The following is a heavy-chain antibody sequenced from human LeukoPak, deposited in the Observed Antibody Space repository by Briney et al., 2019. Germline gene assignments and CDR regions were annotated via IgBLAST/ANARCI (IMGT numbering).Heavy chain of an antibody. CDR1: GGSISSYY. CDR3: ARRPYSSSWPFNY. J-gene: IGHJ4*02. CDR2: IYYSGST. V-gene: IGHV4-59*12. D-gene: IGHD6-13*01. Sequence: PSETLSLTCTVSGGSISSYYWSWIRQPPGKGLEWIGYIYYSGSTNYNPSLKSRVTISVDTSKNQFSLKVSSVTAADTAVYYCARRPYSSSWPFNYWGQGTVVTVSS.